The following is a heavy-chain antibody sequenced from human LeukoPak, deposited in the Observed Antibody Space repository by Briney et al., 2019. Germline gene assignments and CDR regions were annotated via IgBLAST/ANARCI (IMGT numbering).Heavy chain of an antibody. J-gene: IGHJ3*02. V-gene: IGHV3-21*01. Sequence: PGGSLRLSCAASGFTFSTYSMNWVRQAPGKGLEWVPSISSNSMYIYYADSVRGRFTISRDNANNSLYLQMNSLRAEDTAVYYCARETEEAFDIWGQGTMVTVSS. CDR3: ARETEEAFDI. CDR1: GFTFSTYS. CDR2: ISSNSMYI.